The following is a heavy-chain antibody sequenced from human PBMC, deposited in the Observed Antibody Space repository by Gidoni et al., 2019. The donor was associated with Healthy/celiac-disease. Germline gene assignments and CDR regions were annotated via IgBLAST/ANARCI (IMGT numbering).Heavy chain of an antibody. V-gene: IGHV3-23*01. CDR3: AKGCRGSRSGGSCYDY. CDR1: GFTFSRYA. D-gene: IGHD2-15*01. J-gene: IGHJ4*02. CDR2: ISGSGGST. Sequence: EVQLLESGGGLVQPGGSLRLSCAASGFTFSRYAMSWVRQAPGKGLEWVSAISGSGGSTYYADSVKGRFTISRDNSKNTLYLQMNSLRAEDTAVYYCAKGCRGSRSGGSCYDYWGQGTLVTVSS.